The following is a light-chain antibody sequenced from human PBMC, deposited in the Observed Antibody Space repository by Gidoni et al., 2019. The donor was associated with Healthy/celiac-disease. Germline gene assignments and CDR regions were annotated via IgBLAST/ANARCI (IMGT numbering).Light chain of an antibody. CDR1: QSVSGSY. Sequence: VLTQSPGTLSLSPAEIATLSCRARQSVSGSYLAWYQQKPGQAPRLLIYGASSRATGIPDRLSGSGSGTDFTLTISRLEPEDFAVYYCQQYGSSPGYTFGQGTKLEIK. CDR3: QQYGSSPGYT. CDR2: GAS. J-gene: IGKJ2*01. V-gene: IGKV3-20*01.